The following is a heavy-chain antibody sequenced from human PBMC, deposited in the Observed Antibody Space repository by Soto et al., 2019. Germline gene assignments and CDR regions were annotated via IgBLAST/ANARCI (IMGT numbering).Heavy chain of an antibody. CDR2: ISSSSSTI. D-gene: IGHD3-16*02. Sequence: GGSLRLSCAASGFAFSSFSMNWVRQAPGKGLEWISYISSSSSTIYYADSVKGRFTISRDNGKKSLYLQMNSLRDEDTAVYYCARDDSPMITFGGVIAYDYWGQGTLVTVSS. CDR3: ARDDSPMITFGGVIAYDY. CDR1: GFAFSSFS. J-gene: IGHJ4*02. V-gene: IGHV3-48*02.